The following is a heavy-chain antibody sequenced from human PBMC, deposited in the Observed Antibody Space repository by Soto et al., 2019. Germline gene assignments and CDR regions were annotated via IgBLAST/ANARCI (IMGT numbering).Heavy chain of an antibody. CDR3: ARDNDRLQLGGNYSYILDV. V-gene: IGHV1-69*12. D-gene: IGHD4-4*01. CDR2: IIPLFRTP. J-gene: IGHJ6*02. Sequence: QVQLVQSGAEMKEPGSSVKVSCKTSGGTFSSSAISWLRQAPGQGLEWMGGIIPLFRTPDYAHKFQGRVTIAADEATSLAYMELSSLRSEDTAVYYCARDNDRLQLGGNYSYILDVWGQGTTITVSS. CDR1: GGTFSSSA.